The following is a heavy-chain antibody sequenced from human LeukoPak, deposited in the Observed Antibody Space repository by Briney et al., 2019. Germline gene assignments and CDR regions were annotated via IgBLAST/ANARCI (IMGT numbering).Heavy chain of an antibody. V-gene: IGHV4-39*01. CDR1: GGSISSSSYY. Sequence: KPSETLSLTCTVSGGSISSSSYYWGWIRQPPGKGLEWVGSIYYSGSTYYNPSLKSRVTISVDTSKNQFSLKLSSVTAADTAVYYSASPLGSCSGGSCYWNWGQGTLVTVSS. CDR2: IYYSGST. J-gene: IGHJ4*02. CDR3: ASPLGSCSGGSCYWN. D-gene: IGHD2-15*01.